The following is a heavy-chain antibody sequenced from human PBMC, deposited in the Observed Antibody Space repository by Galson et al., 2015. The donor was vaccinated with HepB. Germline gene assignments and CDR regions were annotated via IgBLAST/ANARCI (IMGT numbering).Heavy chain of an antibody. CDR1: GFSFISHS. V-gene: IGHV3-48*01. CDR2: ISPGGTK. CDR3: ARNPASYDYYNMDV. D-gene: IGHD6-25*01. Sequence: SLRLSCAASGFSFISHSMNWVRHSPGKGLEWLAYISPGGTKYYADSARGRFTISRDNAKKSMYLHMSSLRVEDTGIYYCARNPASYDYYNMDVWGQGTTVTASS. J-gene: IGHJ6*02.